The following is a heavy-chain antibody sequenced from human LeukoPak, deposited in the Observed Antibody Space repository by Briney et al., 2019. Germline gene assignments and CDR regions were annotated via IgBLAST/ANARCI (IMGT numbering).Heavy chain of an antibody. V-gene: IGHV1-2*02. D-gene: IGHD6-6*01. J-gene: IGHJ4*02. CDR3: ARGRIAARRYFDY. Sequence: ASVKVSCKASGYTFTVYYMHWVRQAPGQGFEWMGWINPNSGGTNYAQKFQGRVTMTRDTSISTAYMELSRLRSDDTAVYYCARGRIAARRYFDYWGQGTLVTVSS. CDR2: INPNSGGT. CDR1: GYTFTVYY.